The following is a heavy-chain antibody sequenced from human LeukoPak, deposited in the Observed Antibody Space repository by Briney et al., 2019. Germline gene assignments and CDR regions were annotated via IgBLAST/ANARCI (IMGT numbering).Heavy chain of an antibody. V-gene: IGHV3-33*01. CDR2: IWYDGSNK. D-gene: IGHD3-10*01. Sequence: PGGSLRLSCAASGFTFSSYGMHWVRQAPGKGLEWVAVIWYDGSNKYYADSVKGRFTISRDNSKNTLYLQMNSLRAEDTAVYYCARERGDRGAFDIWGQGTMVTVSS. CDR3: ARERGDRGAFDI. J-gene: IGHJ3*02. CDR1: GFTFSSYG.